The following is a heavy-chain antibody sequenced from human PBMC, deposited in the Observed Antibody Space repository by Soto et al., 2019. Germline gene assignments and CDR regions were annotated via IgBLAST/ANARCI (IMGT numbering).Heavy chain of an antibody. CDR2: FYPGDSDT. J-gene: IGHJ6*02. V-gene: IGHV5-51*01. CDR1: GYSFTSYW. CDR3: VILGYYGSGSYYNDYYYYGMDV. Sequence: GEFLKISRKGSGYSFTSYWIGWVRQMPGKEIERMGFFYPGDSDTRYSPSFQGQVTISADKSICTAYLHWSSLKASDTAMYYCVILGYYGSGSYYNDYYYYGMDVWGQGTTVTVSS. D-gene: IGHD3-10*01.